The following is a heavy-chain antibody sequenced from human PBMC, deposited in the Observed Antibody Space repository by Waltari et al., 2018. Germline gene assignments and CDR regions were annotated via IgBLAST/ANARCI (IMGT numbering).Heavy chain of an antibody. V-gene: IGHV3-9*01. CDR2: ISWNSGSI. CDR3: AKDAWGSSWYGAIEY. Sequence: EVQLVESGGGLVQPGRSLRLSCAASGFTFDDYAMHWVRQAPGKGLEWVSGISWNSGSIGYADSVKGRFTISRDNAKNSLYLQMNSLRAEDTALYYCAKDAWGSSWYGAIEYWGQGTLVTVSS. CDR1: GFTFDDYA. J-gene: IGHJ4*02. D-gene: IGHD6-13*01.